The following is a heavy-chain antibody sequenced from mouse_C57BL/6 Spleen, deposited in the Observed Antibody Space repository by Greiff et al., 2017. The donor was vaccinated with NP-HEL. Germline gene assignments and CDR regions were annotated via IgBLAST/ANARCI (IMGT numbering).Heavy chain of an antibody. CDR2: IHPNSGST. CDR1: GYTFTSYW. D-gene: IGHD2-5*01. Sequence: QVQLQQPGAELVKPGASVKLSCKASGYTFTSYWMHWVKQRPGQGLEWIGMIHPNSGSTNYNEKFKSKATLTVDKSSSTAYMQLSSLTSEDSAVYYCARYYSNPEGCAYWGQGTLVTVAA. V-gene: IGHV1-64*01. J-gene: IGHJ3*01. CDR3: ARYYSNPEGCAY.